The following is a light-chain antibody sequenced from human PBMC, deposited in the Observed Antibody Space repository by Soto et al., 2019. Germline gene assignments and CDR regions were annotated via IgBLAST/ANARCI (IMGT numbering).Light chain of an antibody. Sequence: EIVMTQSPATLSVSPGERATLSCRASRSVKTNLAWYQQNPGQAPRLLIYGASTRATNVSARFSGSGSGTEFTLTISSLQSEDFATYYCLQDYNYPITFGQGTRLEIK. CDR2: GAS. V-gene: IGKV3-15*01. J-gene: IGKJ5*01. CDR1: RSVKTN. CDR3: LQDYNYPIT.